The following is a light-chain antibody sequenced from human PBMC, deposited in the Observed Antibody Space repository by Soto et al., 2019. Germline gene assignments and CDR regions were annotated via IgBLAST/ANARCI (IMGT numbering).Light chain of an antibody. Sequence: EIVLTQSPGTLSLSPGESATLSCRASQSVSSNSLAWYRRNPGQPPSLLIYGTSTRATDIPRRFSGNGSGTDFTLTITRLEPEDFAGYFCHQYGDAPPTFGQGTKVDVK. CDR1: QSVSSNS. CDR3: HQYGDAPPT. CDR2: GTS. J-gene: IGKJ1*01. V-gene: IGKV3-20*01.